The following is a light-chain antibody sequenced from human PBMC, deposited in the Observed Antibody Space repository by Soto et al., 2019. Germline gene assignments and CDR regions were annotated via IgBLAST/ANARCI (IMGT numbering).Light chain of an antibody. CDR3: AAWDDGLNGYV. CDR1: TSNIGSNA. CDR2: SDD. Sequence: QSVLTQPPLASGTPGQRVTISCSGSTSNIGSNAVNWYHQYPGTAPKLLIYSDDQRPSDVPDRFSASKSGTSASLAISGLHSEDEADYYCAAWDDGLNGYVFGTATQLTVL. J-gene: IGLJ1*01. V-gene: IGLV1-44*01.